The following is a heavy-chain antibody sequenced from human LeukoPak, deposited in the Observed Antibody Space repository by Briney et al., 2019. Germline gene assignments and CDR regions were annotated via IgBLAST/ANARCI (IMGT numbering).Heavy chain of an antibody. J-gene: IGHJ4*02. Sequence: PGGSLRLSCAASGFTFSSYEMNWVRQAPGKGLEWVSAISGSGGSTYYADSVKGRFTISRDNSKNTLYLQMNSLRAEDTAVYYCAKVKEAYCSSTSCLIDYWGQGTLVTVSS. CDR3: AKVKEAYCSSTSCLIDY. V-gene: IGHV3-23*01. D-gene: IGHD2-2*01. CDR1: GFTFSSYE. CDR2: ISGSGGST.